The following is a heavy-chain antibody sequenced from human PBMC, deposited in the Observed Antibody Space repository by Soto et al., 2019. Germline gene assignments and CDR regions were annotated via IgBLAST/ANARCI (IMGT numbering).Heavy chain of an antibody. D-gene: IGHD2-8*02. Sequence: EVQLVESGGGLVQPGGSLRLSCAASGFTFSSYWMSWVRQAPGKGLEWVANIKQDGSEKYYVDSVKGRFTISRDNAKNPLYRQMNSLRAEDTAVYYCTREGRVWMTARNYCYYYYMDVWGQGTTVTVSS. V-gene: IGHV3-7*01. CDR3: TREGRVWMTARNYCYYYYMDV. J-gene: IGHJ6*03. CDR2: IKQDGSEK. CDR1: GFTFSSYW.